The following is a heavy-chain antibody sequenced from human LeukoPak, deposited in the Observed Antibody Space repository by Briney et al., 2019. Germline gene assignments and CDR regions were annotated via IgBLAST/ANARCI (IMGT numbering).Heavy chain of an antibody. CDR2: THHSGET. CDR3: ARDPPEDRWNSFDY. Sequence: SETLFLTCIVSGSSVSGYYWNWIRQSPGRGLEWIGYTHHSGETKYNPSLQSRVTMSVDSSRNHFYLNLLFLTAADTAIYFCARDPPEDRWNSFDYWGQGALVTVSS. CDR1: GSSVSGYY. D-gene: IGHD2-15*01. V-gene: IGHV4-59*02. J-gene: IGHJ4*02.